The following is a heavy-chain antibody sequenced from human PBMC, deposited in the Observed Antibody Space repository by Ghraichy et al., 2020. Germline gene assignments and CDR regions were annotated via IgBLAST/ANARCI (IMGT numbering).Heavy chain of an antibody. CDR1: GFTFSDYA. V-gene: IGHV3-23*01. Sequence: GGSLRLSCAASGFTFSDYAMNWVRQAPGKGLEWVSTVSDRADRTHYADSVKGRFTISRDNSKNTLYLQMTSLRVDDTAIYYCAKAHSVAWMRLGFDVWDPGIVVTVSS. CDR2: VSDRADRT. D-gene: IGHD6-19*01. CDR3: AKAHSVAWMRLGFDV. J-gene: IGHJ3*01.